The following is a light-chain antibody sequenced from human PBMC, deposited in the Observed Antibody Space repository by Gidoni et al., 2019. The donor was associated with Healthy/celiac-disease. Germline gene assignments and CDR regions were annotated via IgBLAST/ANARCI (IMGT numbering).Light chain of an antibody. Sequence: QSALTQPASVSGSPGQAITISCTGTSSDVGCYNYVYWSQHHPGKAPKLMIYEVSNRPSGVSNRFSGSKSGNTASLTISGLQAEDEADYYCSSYTSSSTYVFGTGTKVTVL. CDR1: SSDVGCYNY. CDR3: SSYTSSSTYV. V-gene: IGLV2-14*01. J-gene: IGLJ1*01. CDR2: EVS.